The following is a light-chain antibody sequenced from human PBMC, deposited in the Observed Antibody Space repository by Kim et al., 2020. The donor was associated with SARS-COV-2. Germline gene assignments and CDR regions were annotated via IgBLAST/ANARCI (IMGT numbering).Light chain of an antibody. CDR3: ATWDANMNAGV. V-gene: IGLV1-51*01. CDR1: NSNIGQNY. J-gene: IGLJ3*02. Sequence: GQRVTSSCAGDNSNIGQNYVSWYQHVPGTAPKLLIYDNSRRPSGNPDRFSGSKSGMSATLDIAELQTGDEADYYCATWDANMNAGVFGGGTQLTVL. CDR2: DNS.